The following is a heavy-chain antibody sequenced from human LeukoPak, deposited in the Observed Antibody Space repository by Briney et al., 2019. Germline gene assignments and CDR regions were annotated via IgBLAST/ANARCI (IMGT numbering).Heavy chain of an antibody. Sequence: SETLPLTCTVSGGAISSGVYYWTWVRQHPGKGLEWIGCIYNSGSTYYNPSLKSRVSLSVDTAKNQFSLRLSSVTAADTAVYYCARAGTPVVPAANNWFDPWGQGTLVTVSS. CDR3: ARAGTPVVPAANNWFDP. CDR2: IYNSGST. CDR1: GGAISSGVYY. J-gene: IGHJ5*02. D-gene: IGHD2-2*01. V-gene: IGHV4-31*03.